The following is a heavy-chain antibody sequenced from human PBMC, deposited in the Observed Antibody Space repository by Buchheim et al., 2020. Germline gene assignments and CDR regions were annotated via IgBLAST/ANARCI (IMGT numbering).Heavy chain of an antibody. D-gene: IGHD3-10*01. Sequence: QVQLQESGPGLVKPSQTLSLTCTVSGGSISSGGYYWSWIRQHPGKGLEWIGYMYYSGSTTYNPSLKSRVTVSVDTSKNQLFLRLRSVTAADTAVYYCARNRLRGDLYYFDYWGQGAL. J-gene: IGHJ4*02. V-gene: IGHV4-61*08. CDR3: ARNRLRGDLYYFDY. CDR2: MYYSGST. CDR1: GGSISSGGYY.